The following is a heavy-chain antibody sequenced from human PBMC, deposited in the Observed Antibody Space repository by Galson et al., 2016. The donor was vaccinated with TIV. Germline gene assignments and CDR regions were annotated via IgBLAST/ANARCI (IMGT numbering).Heavy chain of an antibody. V-gene: IGHV5-51*01. Sequence: QSGAEVKKPGESLKISCQSSGYKFNSYRIGWVRQMPGKGPEWMGIIYPGDSDSRKSPSFQGQVTMSVDKSINTAYLQLSSLKASDTAMYYCARQSENAYDVWGQGTLVTVSS. CDR3: ARQSENAYDV. J-gene: IGHJ3*01. CDR2: IYPGDSDS. CDR1: GYKFNSYR.